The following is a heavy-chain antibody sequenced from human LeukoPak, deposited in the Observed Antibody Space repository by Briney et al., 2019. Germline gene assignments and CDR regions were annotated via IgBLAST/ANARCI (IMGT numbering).Heavy chain of an antibody. CDR3: ARVRYRLAETYIDY. D-gene: IGHD3-16*01. CDR1: GYIFTGYY. Sequence: ASVKVSCKASGYIFTGYYMHWVRQAPGQGLEWMGWINPNSGDTNYAQKFQGRVTMARDTSISTAYMELSRLRSDDTAVYYCARVRYRLAETYIDYWGQGTLVTVSS. V-gene: IGHV1-2*02. J-gene: IGHJ4*02. CDR2: INPNSGDT.